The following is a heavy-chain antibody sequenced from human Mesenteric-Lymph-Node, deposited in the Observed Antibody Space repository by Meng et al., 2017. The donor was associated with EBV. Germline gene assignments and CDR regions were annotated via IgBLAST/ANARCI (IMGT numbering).Heavy chain of an antibody. CDR3: ASRGYSDGWTFDS. Sequence: QVQSQESVPGLVKPSQTLSLTCAVSGGSVSSAGYYWNWIRQPPGKGLEWIGYMYYSGSIYYNPSLKSRVTISVDTSKNQFSLKLSSVTAADTAVYYCASRGYSDGWTFDSWGQGTLVTVSS. CDR1: GGSVSSAGYY. J-gene: IGHJ4*02. CDR2: MYYSGSI. D-gene: IGHD5-18*01. V-gene: IGHV4-30-4*01.